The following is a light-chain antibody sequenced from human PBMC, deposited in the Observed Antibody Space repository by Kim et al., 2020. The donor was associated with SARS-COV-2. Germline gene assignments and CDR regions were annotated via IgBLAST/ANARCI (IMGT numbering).Light chain of an antibody. Sequence: SGAPGQRATLNRRTRRSVKSNVVGYQQKRGAAHRRLIYGAATRATGITERFRGSGSGREFTHTISSLKSEDWAIYYCQKYNNWPYTWGQGTKLEI. V-gene: IGKV3-15*01. CDR2: GAA. CDR1: RSVKSN. CDR3: QKYNNWPYT. J-gene: IGKJ2*01.